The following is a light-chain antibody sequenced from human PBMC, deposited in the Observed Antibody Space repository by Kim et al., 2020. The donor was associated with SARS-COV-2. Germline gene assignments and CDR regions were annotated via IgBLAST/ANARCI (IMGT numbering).Light chain of an antibody. Sequence: QSALTQPASVSGSRGQSISISCTGTSRDVGAYNYVSWYQQHPGKAPKLIIYDVVNRPSGISDRFSGSKSGNTASLTISGLQAEDEADYYCSSYTTSQTRIFGGGTQLTVL. CDR1: SRDVGAYNY. CDR2: DVV. CDR3: SSYTTSQTRI. V-gene: IGLV2-14*03. J-gene: IGLJ2*01.